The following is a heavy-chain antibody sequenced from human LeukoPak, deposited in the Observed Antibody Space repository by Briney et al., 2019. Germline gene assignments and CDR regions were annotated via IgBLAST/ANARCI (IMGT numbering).Heavy chain of an antibody. CDR1: GFTFSTYG. D-gene: IGHD1-1*01. V-gene: IGHV3-30*02. CDR2: IRYDGSNK. Sequence: GGSLRPSCAASGFTFSTYGMHWVRQAPGKGQEWVAFIRYDGSNKYYADSVKGRFTISRDNSKNTLYLQMNSLRAEDTAVYFCAKDKDPWKSTSISDFDYWGQGTLVTVSS. J-gene: IGHJ4*02. CDR3: AKDKDPWKSTSISDFDY.